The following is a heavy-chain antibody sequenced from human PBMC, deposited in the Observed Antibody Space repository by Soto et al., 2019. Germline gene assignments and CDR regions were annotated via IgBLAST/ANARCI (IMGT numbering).Heavy chain of an antibody. CDR2: IYYSGST. J-gene: IGHJ4*02. D-gene: IGHD7-27*01. CDR3: ARVLGLKHFAY. CDR1: GDSITSGDYY. Sequence: QVQLQESGPGLVKPSQTLSLTCTVSGDSITSGDYYWSWIRQSPGKGLEWIGYIYYSGSTYYNTSLKSRVIISVDTSKNQSSLKLSSVTAADTAVYYCARVLGLKHFAYWGQGTLVTVSS. V-gene: IGHV4-30-4*01.